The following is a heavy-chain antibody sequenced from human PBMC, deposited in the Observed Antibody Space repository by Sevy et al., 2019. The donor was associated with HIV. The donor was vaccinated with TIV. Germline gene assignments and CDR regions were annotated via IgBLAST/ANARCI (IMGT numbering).Heavy chain of an antibody. D-gene: IGHD3-22*01. CDR3: AGDTHDSSGYYPPDAFDI. Sequence: ASVKVSCKASGYTFTSYGISWVRQAPGQGLEWMGWISAYNGNTNYAQKLQGRVTMTTDTSTSTAYMQLRSLRSDDTAVYYCAGDTHDSSGYYPPDAFDIWGQGTMVTVSS. CDR1: GYTFTSYG. CDR2: ISAYNGNT. V-gene: IGHV1-18*01. J-gene: IGHJ3*02.